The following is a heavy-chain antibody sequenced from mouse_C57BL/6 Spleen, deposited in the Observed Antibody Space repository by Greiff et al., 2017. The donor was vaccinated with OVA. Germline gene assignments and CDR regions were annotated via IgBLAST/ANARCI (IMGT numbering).Heavy chain of an antibody. J-gene: IGHJ4*01. Sequence: VQLQQSGPELVKPGASVKISCKASGYAFSSSWMNWVKQRPGKGLEWIGRIYPGDGDTNYNGKFKGKATLTAVKSSSTAYMQLSSLTSEDSAVYFCAREPGDYDGARDYWGQGTSVTVSS. D-gene: IGHD2-4*01. V-gene: IGHV1-82*01. CDR2: IYPGDGDT. CDR3: AREPGDYDGARDY. CDR1: GYAFSSSW.